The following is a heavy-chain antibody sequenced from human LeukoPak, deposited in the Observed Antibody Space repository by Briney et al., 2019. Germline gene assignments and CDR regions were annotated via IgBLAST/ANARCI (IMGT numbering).Heavy chain of an antibody. V-gene: IGHV4-39*01. CDR2: IYYSGNT. Sequence: SETLSLTCTVSGGSISSSSYYWGWIRQPPGKGLEWIGSIYYSGNTYYNPSLKSRVTISVDTSKNQFSLKLSSVTAADTAVYYCARIGTGGFFDPWGQGTLVTVSS. J-gene: IGHJ5*02. D-gene: IGHD1-14*01. CDR3: ARIGTGGFFDP. CDR1: GGSISSSSYY.